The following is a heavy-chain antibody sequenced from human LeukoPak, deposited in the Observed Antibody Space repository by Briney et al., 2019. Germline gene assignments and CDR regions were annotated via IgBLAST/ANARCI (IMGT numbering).Heavy chain of an antibody. D-gene: IGHD2-2*01. CDR2: ISNSSSYI. V-gene: IGHV3-21*05. CDR3: AKGVVVPADPFDY. Sequence: KPGGSLRLSCAASGFTFSSYEMSWVRQAPGKGLEWVSYISNSSSYIYYADSVKGRFTISRDNAKTSLYLQMNSLRAEDTAVYYCAKGVVVPADPFDYWGQGTLVTVSS. CDR1: GFTFSSYE. J-gene: IGHJ4*02.